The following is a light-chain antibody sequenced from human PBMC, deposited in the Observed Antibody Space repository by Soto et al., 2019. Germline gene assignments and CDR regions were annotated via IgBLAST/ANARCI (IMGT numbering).Light chain of an antibody. CDR2: KNN. CDR3: QSADATAIYVV. J-gene: IGLJ2*01. Sequence: SYELTQPPSVSLSPGQTARITCSGDALPKQYAFWYQQKPGQAPVLVIYKNNETASGIPERFSGSSSGTTVTLTISGVQAEDEADYYCQSADATAIYVVLGGGTKLTVL. CDR1: ALPKQY. V-gene: IGLV3-25*03.